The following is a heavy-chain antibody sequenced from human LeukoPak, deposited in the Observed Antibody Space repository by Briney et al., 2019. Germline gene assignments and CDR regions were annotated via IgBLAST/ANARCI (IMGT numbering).Heavy chain of an antibody. D-gene: IGHD5-24*01. V-gene: IGHV4-34*01. CDR3: AREVWDGYNLDY. J-gene: IGHJ4*02. Sequence: PSETLSLTCAVNGGSFSGYYWSWIRQPPGKGLEWIGEINHSGSTNYNPSLKSRVTISVDTSKNQFSLKLSSVTAADTAVYYCAREVWDGYNLDYWGQGTLVTVSS. CDR2: INHSGST. CDR1: GGSFSGYY.